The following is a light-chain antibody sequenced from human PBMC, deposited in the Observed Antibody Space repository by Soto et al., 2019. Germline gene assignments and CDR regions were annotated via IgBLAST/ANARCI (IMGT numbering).Light chain of an antibody. J-gene: IGLJ3*02. Sequence: QSVLTQSPSASASLGASVKLTCTLSSDHSNYIISWHQQPQEKGPRYLMKVNSDGSHTKGNGIPDRYSGSSSGAERYLTSSSLQSEEEAVYSCQTWGTGIRVFGGGTKVTVL. CDR3: QTWGTGIRV. V-gene: IGLV4-69*01. CDR2: VNSDGSH. CDR1: SDHSNYI.